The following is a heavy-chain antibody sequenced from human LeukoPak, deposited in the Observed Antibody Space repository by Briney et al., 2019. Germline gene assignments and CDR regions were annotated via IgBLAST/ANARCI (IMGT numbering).Heavy chain of an antibody. Sequence: SETLSLTCTVSGGSISSYYWSWIRQPAGKGLEWIGRIYTSGSTNYNPSLKSRVTMSVDTSKNQFSLKLSSVTAADTAVYYCARMIMAAAGTTATYFDYWGQGTLVTVSS. CDR3: ARMIMAAAGTTATYFDY. CDR2: IYTSGST. D-gene: IGHD6-13*01. CDR1: GGSISSYY. J-gene: IGHJ4*02. V-gene: IGHV4-4*07.